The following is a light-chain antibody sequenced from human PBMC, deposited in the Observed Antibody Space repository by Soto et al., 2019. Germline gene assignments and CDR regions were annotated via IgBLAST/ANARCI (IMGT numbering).Light chain of an antibody. Sequence: QSVLTHPPSASGTPGQRVTISCSGGSSNIGTNAVNWYQQLPGTAPKLLIYNNNQRPSGVPDRFSGSKSGTSASLAISGLQSEDEADYYCAAWDDSRNGYVFGTGTKVTVL. CDR2: NNN. CDR3: AAWDDSRNGYV. CDR1: SSNIGTNA. V-gene: IGLV1-44*01. J-gene: IGLJ1*01.